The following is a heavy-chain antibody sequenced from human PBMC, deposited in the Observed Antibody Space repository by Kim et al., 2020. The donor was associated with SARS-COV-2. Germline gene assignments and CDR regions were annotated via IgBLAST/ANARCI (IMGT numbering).Heavy chain of an antibody. V-gene: IGHV7-4-1*02. D-gene: IGHD2-15*01. Sequence: ASVKFSCKASGYTFTSYALIWVRQAPGQGLEWMGWINTDTGNPTYAQGFTGRFVFSLDTSISTAYVQISSLKAEDTAVYYCARAGTGYCSSGSCSFDYWGPGTLVTVSS. J-gene: IGHJ4*02. CDR3: ARAGTGYCSSGSCSFDY. CDR1: GYTFTSYA. CDR2: INTDTGNP.